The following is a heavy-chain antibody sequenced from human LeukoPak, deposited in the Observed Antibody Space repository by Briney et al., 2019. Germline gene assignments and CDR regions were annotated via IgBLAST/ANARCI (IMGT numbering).Heavy chain of an antibody. CDR2: IIPILGIA. CDR3: ASSPYYYYGSGSSRTANDY. J-gene: IGHJ4*02. Sequence: ASVKVSCKASGGTFSSYAISWVRQAPGQGLEWMGRIIPILGIANYAQKFRGRVTITADKSTSTAYMELSSLRSEDTAVYYCASSPYYYYGSGSSRTANDYWGQGTLVTVSS. V-gene: IGHV1-69*04. D-gene: IGHD3-10*01. CDR1: GGTFSSYA.